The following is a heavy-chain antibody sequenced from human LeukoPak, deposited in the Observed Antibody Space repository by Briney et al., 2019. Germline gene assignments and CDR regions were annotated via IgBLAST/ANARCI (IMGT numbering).Heavy chain of an antibody. CDR2: IYYSGST. V-gene: IGHV4-59*11. CDR3: ARSGGGQWLIPDYFDY. D-gene: IGHD3-16*01. CDR1: GGSISSHY. Sequence: SETLSLTCTVSGGSISSHYWRWIRQPPGKGLEWIGYIYYSGSTNYNPSLKSRVTISVDTSKNQFSLKLSSVTAADTAVYYCARSGGGQWLIPDYFDYWGQGTLVTVSS. J-gene: IGHJ4*02.